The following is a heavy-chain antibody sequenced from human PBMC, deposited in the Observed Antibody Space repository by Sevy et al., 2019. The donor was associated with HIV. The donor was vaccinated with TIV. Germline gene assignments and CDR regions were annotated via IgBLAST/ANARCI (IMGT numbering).Heavy chain of an antibody. Sequence: SETLSLTCTVSGGFISRNTYYWAWIRQPPGKGLEWIGSIYHNGRTDYNPSLKSRVAVSLDTSNNQFSLKLSSVTPADTAVYYCAGTPWNPLWSGFAFYFDYWGQGTPVTVSS. J-gene: IGHJ4*02. CDR3: AGTPWNPLWSGFAFYFDY. D-gene: IGHD3-10*01. CDR1: GGFISRNTYY. CDR2: IYHNGRT. V-gene: IGHV4-39*01.